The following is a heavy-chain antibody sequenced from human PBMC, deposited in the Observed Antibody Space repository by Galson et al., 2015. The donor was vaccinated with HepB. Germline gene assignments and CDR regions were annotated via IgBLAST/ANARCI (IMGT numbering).Heavy chain of an antibody. CDR1: GFTFSSYA. V-gene: IGHV3-23*01. J-gene: IGHJ4*02. D-gene: IGHD3-9*01. Sequence: SLRLSCAATGFTFSSYAMSWVRQAPGKGLEWVSAISGSGGSTYYADSVKGRFTISRDNSKNTLYLQMNSLRAEDTAVYYCAKLDILTGYYVDDYWGQGTLVTVSS. CDR2: ISGSGGST. CDR3: AKLDILTGYYVDDY.